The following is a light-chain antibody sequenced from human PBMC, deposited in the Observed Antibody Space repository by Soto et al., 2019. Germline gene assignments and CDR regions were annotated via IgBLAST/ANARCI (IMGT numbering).Light chain of an antibody. V-gene: IGLV2-23*01. CDR2: EGG. Sequence: QSVLTQPASVSGSPGQSITISCAGTSSDIGSYNLVSWYQQHPGKAPRLMIFEGGKRPSGVSNRFSGPKSGSTASLTISGFQAADEADYYCCSYAGSNTYAFGTGTKLTVL. CDR3: CSYAGSNTYA. CDR1: SSDIGSYNL. J-gene: IGLJ1*01.